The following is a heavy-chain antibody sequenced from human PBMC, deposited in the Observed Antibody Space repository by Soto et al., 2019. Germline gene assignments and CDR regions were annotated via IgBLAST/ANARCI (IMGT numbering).Heavy chain of an antibody. J-gene: IGHJ3*02. CDR3: GKGDSTTHGDSLHI. CDR2: IDHGGRT. V-gene: IGHV4-59*01. CDR1: GGSISFYN. Sequence: HVQLQESGPGLVKPSETLSLTCSVSGGSISFYNWNWIRQSPGKGLEWIGYIDHGGRTNCNPSLKRRGTISVHTSKNQFSLQLSSVTAAETANYYCGKGDSTTHGDSLHIWGQGTMVTVSP. D-gene: IGHD6-13*01.